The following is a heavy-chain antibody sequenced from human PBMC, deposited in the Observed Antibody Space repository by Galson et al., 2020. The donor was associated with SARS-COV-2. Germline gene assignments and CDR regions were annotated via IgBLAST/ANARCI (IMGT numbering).Heavy chain of an antibody. J-gene: IGHJ4*02. Sequence: GESLKISCLASGFTFSNYAMFWVRQAPGKGLEYVSVIKSSGGDTYYAESVKGRFVISRDNSRDTLFLQMNTLRAEDTAIYYCVLLGTRVLGESHLDSWCQGTLVTVSS. D-gene: IGHD1-26*01. CDR2: IKSSGGDT. CDR3: VLLGTRVLGESHLDS. CDR1: GFTFSNYA. V-gene: IGHV3-64D*06.